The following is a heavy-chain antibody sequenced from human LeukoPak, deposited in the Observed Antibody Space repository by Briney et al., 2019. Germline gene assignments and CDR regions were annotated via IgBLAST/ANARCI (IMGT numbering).Heavy chain of an antibody. CDR3: ARVNPSNSHIEGGNWFDP. D-gene: IGHD4-11*01. V-gene: IGHV1-18*01. Sequence: GASVKVFCKASGYTFTSYGISWVRQAPGQGLEWMGWISPYNGNTNYAQKFQGRVTMTTDTSTSTAYMELRSLRSDDTAVYYCARVNPSNSHIEGGNWFDPWGQGTLVTVSS. CDR1: GYTFTSYG. CDR2: ISPYNGNT. J-gene: IGHJ5*02.